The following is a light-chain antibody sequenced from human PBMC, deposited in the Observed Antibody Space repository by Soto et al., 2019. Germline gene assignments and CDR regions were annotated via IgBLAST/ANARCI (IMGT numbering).Light chain of an antibody. Sequence: DIQMTQSPSSLSASVGDRVTITCRASQSISQYLAWYQQKPGKAPKLLIYDASSLEGGIPSRFSGSGSGTKFTLTISSLQPADFSTYYCQQYNSESTFGVGTKLGIK. CDR1: QSISQY. V-gene: IGKV1-5*01. CDR3: QQYNSEST. J-gene: IGKJ2*01. CDR2: DAS.